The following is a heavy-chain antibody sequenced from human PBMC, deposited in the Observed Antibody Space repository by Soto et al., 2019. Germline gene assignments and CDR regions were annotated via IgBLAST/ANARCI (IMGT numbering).Heavy chain of an antibody. Sequence: GESLKISCKGSGYSFTSYWIGWVRQMPGKGLEWMGIIYPGDSDTRYSPSFQGQVTISADKAISTAYLQWSSLKASDTAMYYWARPTVASGSDPGSPDYWGQGTLVTVSS. D-gene: IGHD1-26*01. J-gene: IGHJ4*02. CDR2: IYPGDSDT. CDR3: ARPTVASGSDPGSPDY. CDR1: GYSFTSYW. V-gene: IGHV5-51*01.